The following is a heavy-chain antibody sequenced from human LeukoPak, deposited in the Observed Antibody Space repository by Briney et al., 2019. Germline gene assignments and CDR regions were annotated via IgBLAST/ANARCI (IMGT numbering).Heavy chain of an antibody. D-gene: IGHD5-12*01. V-gene: IGHV1-69*05. CDR3: ARERYSGYTHQYYFDY. Sequence: ASVKVSCKASGGTFSSYAISWVRQAPGQGLEWMGGIIPIFGTANYAQKFQGRVTITTDGSTSTAYMELSSLRSEDTAVYYCARERYSGYTHQYYFDYWGQGTLVTVSS. CDR1: GGTFSSYA. CDR2: IIPIFGTA. J-gene: IGHJ4*02.